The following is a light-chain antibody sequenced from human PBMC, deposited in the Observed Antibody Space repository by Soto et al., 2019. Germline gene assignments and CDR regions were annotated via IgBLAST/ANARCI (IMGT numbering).Light chain of an antibody. CDR3: QQFNAYPLT. J-gene: IGKJ4*01. Sequence: DIQLTQSQSFLSASVGDRVTISCRASQGISDYLAWYQQKPGKAPKLLIYGASTLQSGVPSRFSGSASGTELTLTISSLQPEDFATYFCQQFNAYPLTFGGGTKLEIK. CDR2: GAS. CDR1: QGISDY. V-gene: IGKV1-9*01.